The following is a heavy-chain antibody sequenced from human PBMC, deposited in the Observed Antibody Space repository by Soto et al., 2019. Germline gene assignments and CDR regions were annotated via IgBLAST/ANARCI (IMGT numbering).Heavy chain of an antibody. CDR2: ISSSSSYI. V-gene: IGHV3-21*01. J-gene: IGHJ4*02. Sequence: GGSLRLSCAASGFTFSSYSMNWVRQAPGKGLEWVSSISSSSSYIYYADSVKGRFTISRDNAKNSLYLQMNSLRAEDTAVYYCARVKWELLRGPFDYWGPGTLVTVS. D-gene: IGHD1-26*01. CDR1: GFTFSSYS. CDR3: ARVKWELLRGPFDY.